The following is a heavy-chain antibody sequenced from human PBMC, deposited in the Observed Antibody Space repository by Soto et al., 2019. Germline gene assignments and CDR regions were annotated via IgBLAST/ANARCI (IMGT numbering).Heavy chain of an antibody. CDR1: GGSISSSSYY. J-gene: IGHJ3*02. CDR3: ARRLVRYCSSTSCYNTDAFDI. CDR2: IYYSGST. D-gene: IGHD2-2*02. V-gene: IGHV4-39*01. Sequence: QLQLQESGPGLVKPSETLSLTCTVSGGSISSSSYYWGWIRQPPGKGLEWIGSIYYSGSTYYNPSLNRRVTIAADTSKTRFSLKLSSVTAAATAVYYCARRLVRYCSSTSCYNTDAFDIWGQGTMVTVSS.